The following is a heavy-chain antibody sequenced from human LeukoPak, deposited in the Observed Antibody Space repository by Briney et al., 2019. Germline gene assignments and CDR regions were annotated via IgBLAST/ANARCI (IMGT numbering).Heavy chain of an antibody. V-gene: IGHV3-33*01. CDR1: GFTFSSYG. J-gene: IGHJ4*02. CDR3: ARGVVGVVRGARGGFFDY. D-gene: IGHD3-10*01. Sequence: GGSLRLSCAASGFTFSSYGMHWVRQAPAKGLEWVAVIWYDGSNKYYADSVKGRFTISRDNSKNTLYLQMNSLRAEDTAVYYCARGVVGVVRGARGGFFDYWGQGTLVTVSS. CDR2: IWYDGSNK.